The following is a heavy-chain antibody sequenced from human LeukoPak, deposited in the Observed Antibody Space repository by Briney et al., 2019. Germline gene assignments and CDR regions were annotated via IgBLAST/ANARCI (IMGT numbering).Heavy chain of an antibody. Sequence: SVTVSCTASGGTFSSYAISWVRQAPGQGLEWMGRIIPILGIANYAQKFQGRVTITADKSTSTAYMELSSLRSEDTAVYYCARAGVAASYYYGSGSYIDYWGQGTLVTVSS. CDR2: IIPILGIA. J-gene: IGHJ4*02. CDR3: ARAGVAASYYYGSGSYIDY. V-gene: IGHV1-69*04. D-gene: IGHD3-10*01. CDR1: GGTFSSYA.